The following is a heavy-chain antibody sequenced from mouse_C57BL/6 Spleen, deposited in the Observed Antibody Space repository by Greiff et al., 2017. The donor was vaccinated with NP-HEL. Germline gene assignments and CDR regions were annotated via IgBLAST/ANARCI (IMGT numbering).Heavy chain of an antibody. J-gene: IGHJ1*03. CDR2: IWGDGST. Sequence: VQLQQSGPGLVAPSQSLSITCTVSGFSLTSYGVSWVRQPPGKGLEWLGVIWGDGSTNYHSALISRLSLSKDNSKSQVFLKLNSLQTDDTATYYCAKRGGDYYGSSYGWYFDVWGTGTTVTVSS. V-gene: IGHV2-3*01. D-gene: IGHD1-1*01. CDR1: GFSLTSYG. CDR3: AKRGGDYYGSSYGWYFDV.